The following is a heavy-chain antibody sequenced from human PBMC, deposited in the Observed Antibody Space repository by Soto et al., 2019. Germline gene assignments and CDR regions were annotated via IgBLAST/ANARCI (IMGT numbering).Heavy chain of an antibody. CDR2: IIPIFGTA. Sequence: SVKVSCKASGGTFSSYAISWVRQAPGQVLEWMGGIIPIFGTANYAQKFQGRVTITADESTSTAYMELSSLRSEDTAVYYCAFYDSSGYYYSRHRFDPWGQGTLVTVSS. CDR1: GGTFSSYA. V-gene: IGHV1-69*13. CDR3: AFYDSSGYYYSRHRFDP. D-gene: IGHD3-22*01. J-gene: IGHJ5*02.